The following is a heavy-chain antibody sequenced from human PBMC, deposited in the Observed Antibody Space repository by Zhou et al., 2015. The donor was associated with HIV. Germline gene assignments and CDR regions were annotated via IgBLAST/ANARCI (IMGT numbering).Heavy chain of an antibody. D-gene: IGHD2-8*02. Sequence: QVQLVQSGTEVKKPGSSVKVSCKASGGTFSGSDISWVRQAPGQGLEWMGGINPLFNIEDYAQRFRGRLTISADKFTSTAYMELSSLRSEDAAVYYCARTGGNYDFAFDVWGQGTRVIVSS. V-gene: IGHV1-69*17. CDR1: GGTFSGSD. J-gene: IGHJ3*01. CDR2: INPLFNIE. CDR3: ARTGGNYDFAFDV.